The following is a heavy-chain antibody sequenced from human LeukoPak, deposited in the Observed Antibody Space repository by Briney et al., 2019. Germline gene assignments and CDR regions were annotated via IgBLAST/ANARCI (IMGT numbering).Heavy chain of an antibody. CDR2: INWDGGTT. D-gene: IGHD4-17*01. J-gene: IGHJ4*02. V-gene: IGHV3-20*04. Sequence: GGSLRLSCGASGFTFGDFGMSWVRQAPGKGLEWVSGINWDGGTTGHADSVKGRFTISRDNAKNSLYLQMNSLRAEDTALYYCARAQTYGDYRLLLDYWGQGTLVTVSS. CDR3: ARAQTYGDYRLLLDY. CDR1: GFTFGDFG.